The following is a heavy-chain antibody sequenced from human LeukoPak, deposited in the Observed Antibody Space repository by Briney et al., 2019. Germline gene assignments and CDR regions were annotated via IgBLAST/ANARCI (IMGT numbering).Heavy chain of an antibody. J-gene: IGHJ4*02. CDR2: ISGSGSST. CDR3: ARQGYCSGGSCYRLFDY. Sequence: QTGGSLRLSCAGSGFTFSSYAMSWVRQAPGKGLEWVSGISGSGSSTNYADSVKGRFTISRDNAKNSLYLQMNSLRAEDTAVYYCARQGYCSGGSCYRLFDYWGQGTLVTVSS. V-gene: IGHV3-23*01. CDR1: GFTFSSYA. D-gene: IGHD2-15*01.